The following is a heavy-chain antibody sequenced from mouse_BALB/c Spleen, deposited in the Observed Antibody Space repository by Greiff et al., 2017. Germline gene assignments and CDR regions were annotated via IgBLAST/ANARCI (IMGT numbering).Heavy chain of an antibody. D-gene: IGHD2-1*01. CDR1: GFSLTSYD. CDR3: VREAGGNYDYAMDY. CDR2: IWTGGGT. V-gene: IGHV2-9-2*01. J-gene: IGHJ4*01. Sequence: QVQLKQSGPGLVAPSQSLSITCTVSGFSLTSYDISWIRQPPGKGLEWLGVIWTGGGTNYNSAFMSRLSISKDNSKSQVFLKMNSLQTDDTAIYYCVREAGGNYDYAMDYWGQGTSVTVSS.